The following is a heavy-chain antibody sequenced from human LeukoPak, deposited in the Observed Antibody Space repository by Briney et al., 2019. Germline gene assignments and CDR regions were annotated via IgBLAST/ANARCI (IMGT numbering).Heavy chain of an antibody. J-gene: IGHJ4*02. CDR2: IVGSGVTT. CDR1: GFTFSNYG. D-gene: IGHD6-25*01. CDR3: ASQAATFDY. Sequence: GGSLRLSCVASGFTFSNYGMNWVRQAPGKGLEWVSGIVGSGVTTYYADSVKGRFTISRDNAKNSLYLQMNSLRAEDTAVYYCASQAATFDYWGQGTLVTVSS. V-gene: IGHV3-21*01.